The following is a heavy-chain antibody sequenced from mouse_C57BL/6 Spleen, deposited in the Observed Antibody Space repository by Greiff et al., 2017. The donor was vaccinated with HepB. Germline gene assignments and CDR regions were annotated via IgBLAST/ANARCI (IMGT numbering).Heavy chain of an antibody. D-gene: IGHD1-1*01. CDR1: GFTFSSYA. J-gene: IGHJ2*01. Sequence: EVQGVESGGGLVKPGGSLKLSCAASGFTFSSYAMSWVRQTPEKRLEWVATISDGGSYTYYPDNVKGRFTISRDNAKNNLYLQMSHLKSEDTAMYYCATVVAEGTLRFDYWGQGTTLTVSS. CDR3: ATVVAEGTLRFDY. CDR2: ISDGGSYT. V-gene: IGHV5-4*01.